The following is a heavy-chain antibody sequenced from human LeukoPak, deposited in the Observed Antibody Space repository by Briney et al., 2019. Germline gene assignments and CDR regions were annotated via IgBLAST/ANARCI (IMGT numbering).Heavy chain of an antibody. CDR1: GFIFSDYA. V-gene: IGHV3-30-3*01. CDR3: ASDASSGPYFFYGMDF. J-gene: IGHJ6*02. D-gene: IGHD3-10*01. CDR2: ISYDENKK. Sequence: PGGSLRLSCAASGFIFSDYAIHWVRQTPGKGLEWVAVISYDENKKYYADSVKGRLTISRDNSKTTLYLQMNNLRAEDTAVYFCASDASSGPYFFYGMDFWGQGPTVTVSS.